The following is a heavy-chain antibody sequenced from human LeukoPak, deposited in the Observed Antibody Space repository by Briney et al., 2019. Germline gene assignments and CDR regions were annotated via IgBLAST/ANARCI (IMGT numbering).Heavy chain of an antibody. CDR2: IIPIFGTA. J-gene: IGHJ5*02. CDR1: GGTFSSYA. Sequence: SVKVSCKASGGTFSSYAISWVRQAPGQGLEWMGGIIPIFGTANYAQKFQGRVTITADESTSSAYMELSSLRSEDTAVYYCAREDGSTSFAYPWGQGTLVTVSS. D-gene: IGHD2-2*01. CDR3: AREDGSTSFAYP. V-gene: IGHV1-69*13.